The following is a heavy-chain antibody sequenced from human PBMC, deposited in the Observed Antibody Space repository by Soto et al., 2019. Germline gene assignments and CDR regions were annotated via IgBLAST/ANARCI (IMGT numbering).Heavy chain of an antibody. CDR2: IYHSGST. J-gene: IGHJ5*02. CDR3: ASVGSDYDNSGYYLP. D-gene: IGHD3-22*01. CDR1: GGSVSSSNW. V-gene: IGHV4-4*02. Sequence: RSLTCIVSGGSVSSSNWWSWVRQPPGKGLEWIGEIYHSGSTTYNPSPKSRATISVDKSENQFSLRLKSVTAADTAVYYCASVGSDYDNSGYYLPWGPGTLVTVSS.